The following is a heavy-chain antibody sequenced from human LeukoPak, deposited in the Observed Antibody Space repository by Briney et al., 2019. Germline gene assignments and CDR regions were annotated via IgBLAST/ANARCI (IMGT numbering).Heavy chain of an antibody. J-gene: IGHJ4*02. CDR3: TREGSPYYYDSSGQVDYFDY. V-gene: IGHV3-49*04. CDR1: GFTFGDYA. Sequence: GGSLRLSCTASGFTFGDYAMSWVRQAPGKGLEWVGFIRSKAYGGTTEYAASVKGRFTISRDDSKSIAYLQMNSLKTEDTAVYYCTREGSPYYYDSSGQVDYFDYWGQGTLVTVSS. CDR2: IRSKAYGGTT. D-gene: IGHD3-22*01.